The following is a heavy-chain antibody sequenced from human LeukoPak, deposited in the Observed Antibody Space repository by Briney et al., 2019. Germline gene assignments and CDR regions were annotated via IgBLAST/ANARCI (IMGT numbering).Heavy chain of an antibody. J-gene: IGHJ6*02. V-gene: IGHV1-24*01. CDR3: ATPFSRQQRDCYYGMDV. CDR2: FDPEDGET. CDR1: GYTLTELS. D-gene: IGHD1/OR15-1a*01. Sequence: ASVKVSCKVSGYTLTELSMHWVRQAPAKGLEWMGGFDPEDGETIYAQKFQGRVTMTEDTSTDTAYMELSSLRSEDTAVYYCATPFSRQQRDCYYGMDVWGQGTTVTVSS.